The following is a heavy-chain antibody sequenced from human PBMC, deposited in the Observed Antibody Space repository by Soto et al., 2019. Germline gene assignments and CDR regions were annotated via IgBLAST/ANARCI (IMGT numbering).Heavy chain of an antibody. CDR2: IHPSDSGT. D-gene: IGHD3-22*01. CDR1: GYSFTEYW. Sequence: GESLKISCRSSGYSFTEYWIGWVRQMPGKGLEWMGIIHPSDSGTTYSPSFQGQVIISADNSITTAYPQWSSLKASDTAIYYCARWGSACDGSDYYFVESEKWFDPWGQGTQVTVSS. J-gene: IGHJ5*01. CDR3: ARWGSACDGSDYYFVESEKWFDP. V-gene: IGHV5-51*01.